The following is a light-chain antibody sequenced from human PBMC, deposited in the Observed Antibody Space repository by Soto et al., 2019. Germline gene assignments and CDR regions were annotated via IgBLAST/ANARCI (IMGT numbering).Light chain of an antibody. CDR2: QTS. CDR1: QYINTR. Sequence: EIVLTQSPATLSSFPGDRVTLSCRASQYINTRLAWYQHRPGQAPRLLIYQTSLRAAGIPARFSGSGSGTDFTLTISRLEPEDFAVYYCQQYGSSPPKVTFGPGTKVDIK. CDR3: QQYGSSPPKVT. J-gene: IGKJ3*01. V-gene: IGKV3-20*01.